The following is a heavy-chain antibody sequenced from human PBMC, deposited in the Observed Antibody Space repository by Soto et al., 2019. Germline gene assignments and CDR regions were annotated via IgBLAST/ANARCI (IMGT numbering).Heavy chain of an antibody. V-gene: IGHV4-59*08. CDR1: GGSISSFD. D-gene: IGHD3-22*01. CDR3: ARQDSSGYGFDY. Sequence: SETLSLTCTVSGGSISSFDWNWIRQPPGKGLEWIGYISYSGSTNYNPSLKSRVTISVDTSKNQFSLKLSSVTATDTAVYDSARQDSSGYGFDYWGQGNLVTFSS. CDR2: ISYSGST. J-gene: IGHJ4*02.